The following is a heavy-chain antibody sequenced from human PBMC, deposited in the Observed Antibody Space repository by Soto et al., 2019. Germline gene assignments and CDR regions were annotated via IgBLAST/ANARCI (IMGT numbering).Heavy chain of an antibody. Sequence: PSETLSLTCTVSGGSISSYYLSWIRQPPGKGLEWIGYIYYSGSTNYNPSLKSRVTISVDTSKNQFSLKLSSVTAADTAVYYCARAGLSADYFDYWGQGTLVT. V-gene: IGHV4-59*08. CDR3: ARAGLSADYFDY. CDR1: GGSISSYY. D-gene: IGHD3-3*01. J-gene: IGHJ4*02. CDR2: IYYSGST.